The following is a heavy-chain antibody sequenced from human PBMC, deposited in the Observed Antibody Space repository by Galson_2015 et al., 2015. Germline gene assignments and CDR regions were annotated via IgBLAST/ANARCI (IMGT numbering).Heavy chain of an antibody. CDR3: ARGWTTVTTFDY. J-gene: IGHJ4*02. D-gene: IGHD4-17*01. V-gene: IGHV3-11*05. CDR2: ISSSSSYT. CDR1: GFTFSDYY. Sequence: SLRLSCAASGFTFSDYYMSWLRQAPGKGLEWVSYISSSSSYTNYADSVKGRFTISRDNAKNSLYLQMNSLRAEDTAVYYCARGWTTVTTFDYWGQGTRVTVSS.